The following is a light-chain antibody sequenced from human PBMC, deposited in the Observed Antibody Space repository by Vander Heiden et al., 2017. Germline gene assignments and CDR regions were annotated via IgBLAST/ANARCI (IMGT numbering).Light chain of an antibody. CDR1: QSVTSY. V-gene: IGKV3-11*01. J-gene: IGKJ3*01. CDR3: QLRSNWHAIFT. Sequence: EIVFTQSPATMSWSPGERATLACRASQSVTSYLAWYQQKPGQAPRLLISDASIRATGIKAMFRDSGDGTVVTLTIISLEMKDFAVYYSQLRSNWHAIFTFGHGTKVDIK. CDR2: DAS.